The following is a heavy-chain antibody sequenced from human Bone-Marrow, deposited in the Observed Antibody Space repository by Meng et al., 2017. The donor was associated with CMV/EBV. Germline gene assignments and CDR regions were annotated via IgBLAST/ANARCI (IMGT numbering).Heavy chain of an antibody. V-gene: IGHV1-18*01. D-gene: IGHD1-26*01. CDR1: GDTFTSYG. J-gene: IGHJ4*02. CDR3: ARDRFPGHSGIYPLGY. CDR2: ISAYNGNT. Sequence: ASVKVSCKASGDTFTSYGISWVRQAPGQGLEWMGWISAYNGNTNYAQKLQGRVTMTTDTSTSTAYMGLRSLRSDDTAVYYCARDRFPGHSGIYPLGYWGQGTLVTVSS.